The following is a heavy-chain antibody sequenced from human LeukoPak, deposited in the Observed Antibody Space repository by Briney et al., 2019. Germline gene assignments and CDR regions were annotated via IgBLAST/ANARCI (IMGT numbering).Heavy chain of an antibody. CDR1: GGSISSGDYY. CDR2: IYYSGST. D-gene: IGHD6-19*01. J-gene: IGHJ5*02. V-gene: IGHV4-30-4*08. Sequence: PSQTLSLTCTVSGGSISSGDYYWSWIRQPPGKGLEWIGYIYYSGSTYYNPSLKSRVTILVDTSKNQFSLKLSSVTAADTAVYYCARDLSGWYSGWFDPWGQGTLVTVSS. CDR3: ARDLSGWYSGWFDP.